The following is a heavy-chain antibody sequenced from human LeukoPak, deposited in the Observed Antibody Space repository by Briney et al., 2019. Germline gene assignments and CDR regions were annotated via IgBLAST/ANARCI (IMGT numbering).Heavy chain of an antibody. D-gene: IGHD3-3*01. CDR1: GGSISSSSYY. CDR2: IYYSGST. Sequence: SETLSLTCTVSGGSISSSSYYWGWIRQPPGKGLEWIGIIYYSGSTYYNPSLKSRVTISVDTSKSQFSLKLSSVTAADTAVYYCARLLIYDFWSGYSSFDYWGQGTLVTVSS. J-gene: IGHJ4*02. CDR3: ARLLIYDFWSGYSSFDY. V-gene: IGHV4-39*01.